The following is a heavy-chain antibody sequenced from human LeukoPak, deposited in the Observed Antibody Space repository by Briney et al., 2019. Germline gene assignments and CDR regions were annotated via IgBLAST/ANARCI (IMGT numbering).Heavy chain of an antibody. V-gene: IGHV4-30-4*01. Sequence: SETLSLTCTVSGGSISSGDYYWSWLRQPPGKGLEWIGYIYYSGSTYFNPSLKSRVTISVETSKNQFSLKLSSVTAADTAVYYCARVPVYSGTYFDYWGQGTLVTVSS. CDR3: ARVPVYSGTYFDY. D-gene: IGHD1-26*01. CDR1: GGSISSGDYY. J-gene: IGHJ4*02. CDR2: IYYSGST.